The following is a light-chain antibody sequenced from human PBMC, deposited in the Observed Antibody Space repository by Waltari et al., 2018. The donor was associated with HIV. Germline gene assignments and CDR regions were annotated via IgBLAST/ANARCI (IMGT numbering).Light chain of an antibody. V-gene: IGKV3-20*01. CDR3: QQYGSSPQT. J-gene: IGKJ2*01. CDR2: AAS. CDR1: HSVNSHS. Sequence: EVVLTQSPDTLSLSLGEGAVLSCRASHSVNSHSLAWYQQKPGQAPRLLIFAASSRATVIPDRFSGSGSGTDFTLAISGLKPEDFATYYCQQYGSSPQTFGQGTKLEIK.